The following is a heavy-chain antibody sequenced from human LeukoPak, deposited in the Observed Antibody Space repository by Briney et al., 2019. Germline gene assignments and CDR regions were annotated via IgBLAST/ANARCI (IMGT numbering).Heavy chain of an antibody. V-gene: IGHV4-4*07. J-gene: IGHJ5*02. CDR2: IYISGST. D-gene: IGHD3-16*02. CDR1: GGSISSYY. CDR3: ARHWGALRLGELSPDNWFDP. Sequence: PSETLSLTCTVSGGSISSYYWSWIRQPAGKGLEWIGRIYISGSTNYNPSLKSRVTMSVDTSKNQFSLKLSSVTAADTAVYYCARHWGALRLGELSPDNWFDPWGQGTLVTVSS.